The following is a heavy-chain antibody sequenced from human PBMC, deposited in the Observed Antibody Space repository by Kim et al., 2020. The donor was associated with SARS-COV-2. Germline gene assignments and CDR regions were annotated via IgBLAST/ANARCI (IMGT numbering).Heavy chain of an antibody. Sequence: GGSLRLSCTASGFTFGDDAMSWVRQAPGKGLEWVGFIRSKAYGGTTEYAAPVKGRFTISRDDSKSIAYLQMNSLKTEDTAVYYCTRDSGYDSSWGLDYWGQGTLVTVSS. CDR1: GFTFGDDA. CDR3: TRDSGYDSSWGLDY. V-gene: IGHV3-49*04. D-gene: IGHD3-22*01. J-gene: IGHJ4*02. CDR2: IRSKAYGGTT.